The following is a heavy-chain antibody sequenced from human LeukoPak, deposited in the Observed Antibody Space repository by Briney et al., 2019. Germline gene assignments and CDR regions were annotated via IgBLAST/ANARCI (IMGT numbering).Heavy chain of an antibody. V-gene: IGHV3-21*01. CDR2: ISSSSSYI. J-gene: IGHJ4*02. Sequence: RGSLRLSCAASGFTFSSYSMNWVRQAPGKGLEWVSSISSSSSYIYYADSVKGRFTISRDNAKNSLYLQMNSLRAEDTAVYYCAGQWDDSSEGWGQGTLVTVSS. D-gene: IGHD3-22*01. CDR3: AGQWDDSSEG. CDR1: GFTFSSYS.